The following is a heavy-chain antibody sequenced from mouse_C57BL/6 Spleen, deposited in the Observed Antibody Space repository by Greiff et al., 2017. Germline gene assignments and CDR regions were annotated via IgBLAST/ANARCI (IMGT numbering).Heavy chain of an antibody. Sequence: QVQLQQPGAELVKPGASVKLSCKASGYTFTSYWMHWVKQRPGRGLEWIGRIDPNSGGTKYNEKFTSKATLTVDKPSITAYMQLSSLTAEDSAVYYCARPSTVVARYWYFDVWGTGTTVTVSA. D-gene: IGHD1-1*01. V-gene: IGHV1-72*01. CDR1: GYTFTSYW. J-gene: IGHJ1*03. CDR3: ARPSTVVARYWYFDV. CDR2: IDPNSGGT.